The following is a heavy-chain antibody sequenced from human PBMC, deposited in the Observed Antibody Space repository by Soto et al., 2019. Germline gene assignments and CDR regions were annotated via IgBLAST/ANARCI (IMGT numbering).Heavy chain of an antibody. Sequence: VQLQESGPGLVKPSQTLSLTCTVSGGSIRSGDYFWSWIRQPPGKGLEWIGYIYYTGKTYYNPSLVRRVTISVDTSKIQFSLKLRPVTVADTALYYGARVRPSYGDYVHFFDYYSVEVWGQGTTVIVSS. D-gene: IGHD4-17*01. CDR2: IYYTGKT. CDR1: GGSIRSGDYF. V-gene: IGHV4-30-4*01. J-gene: IGHJ6*02. CDR3: ARVRPSYGDYVHFFDYYSVEV.